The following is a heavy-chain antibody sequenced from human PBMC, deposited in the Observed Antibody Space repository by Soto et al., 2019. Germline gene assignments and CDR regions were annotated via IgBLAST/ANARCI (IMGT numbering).Heavy chain of an antibody. CDR1: GGSISSSSYY. V-gene: IGHV4-39*01. CDR2: IYYSGST. Sequence: SETLSLTCTVSGGSISSSSYYWGWIRQPPGKGLEWIGSIYYSGSTYYNPSLKSRVTISVDTSKNQFSLKLSSVTAADTAVYYCARNDYGYDFDYWGQGTLVTVSS. CDR3: ARNDYGYDFDY. D-gene: IGHD4-17*01. J-gene: IGHJ4*02.